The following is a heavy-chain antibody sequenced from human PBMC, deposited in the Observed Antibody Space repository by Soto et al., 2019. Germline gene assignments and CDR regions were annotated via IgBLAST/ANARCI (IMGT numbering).Heavy chain of an antibody. D-gene: IGHD3-22*01. J-gene: IGHJ4*02. CDR1: GGTFSSYA. Sequence: SVKVSCKAAGGTFSSYAISWVRQAPGQGLEWMGGIIPIFGTANYAQKFQGRVTITADESTSTAYMELSSLRSEDTAVYYCAREPYYYDSSGYYYVPYYFDYWGPGTLVTVYS. V-gene: IGHV1-69*13. CDR2: IIPIFGTA. CDR3: AREPYYYDSSGYYYVPYYFDY.